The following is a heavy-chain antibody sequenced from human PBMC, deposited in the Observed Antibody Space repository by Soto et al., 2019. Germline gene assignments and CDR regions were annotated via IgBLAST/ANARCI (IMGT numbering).Heavy chain of an antibody. D-gene: IGHD3-10*01. CDR3: AKDTTYYYGSGSYYERGPGDYYMDV. V-gene: IGHV3-23*01. Sequence: GGSLRLSCAASGFTFSSYAMSWVRQAPGKGLEWVSAISGSGGSTYYADSVKGRFTISRDNSKNTLYLQMNSLRAEDTAVYYCAKDTTYYYGSGSYYERGPGDYYMDVWGKGTTVTVSS. J-gene: IGHJ6*03. CDR1: GFTFSSYA. CDR2: ISGSGGST.